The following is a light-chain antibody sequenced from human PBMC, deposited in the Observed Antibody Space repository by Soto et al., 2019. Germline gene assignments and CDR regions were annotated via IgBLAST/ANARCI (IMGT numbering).Light chain of an antibody. CDR2: QTS. CDR3: QQRYNWPPIT. CDR1: QYINTR. Sequence: EIVLTQSPATLSSFPGDRVTLSCRASQYINTRLAWYQHRPGQAPRLLIYQTSIRAAGIPARFSASGTGTDFTLTISSLEPEDFAVYYCQQRYNWPPITFGQGTRLEI. J-gene: IGKJ5*01. V-gene: IGKV3-11*01.